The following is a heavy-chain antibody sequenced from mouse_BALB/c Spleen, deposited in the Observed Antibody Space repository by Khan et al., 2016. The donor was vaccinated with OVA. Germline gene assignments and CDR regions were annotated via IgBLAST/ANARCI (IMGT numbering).Heavy chain of an antibody. D-gene: IGHD1-1*01. CDR2: ISYSGVT. J-gene: IGHJ2*01. V-gene: IGHV3-2*02. Sequence: VPLQQPGPGLVKPSQSLSLTCTVTGYSITSGYAWNWIRQFPGNKLEWMGYISYSGVTSYTPSLKSRISITRDTSKNQFFLQLNSVTTEDTATYYCARGNYYGYYFDYWGQGTTLTVSS. CDR1: GYSITSGYA. CDR3: ARGNYYGYYFDY.